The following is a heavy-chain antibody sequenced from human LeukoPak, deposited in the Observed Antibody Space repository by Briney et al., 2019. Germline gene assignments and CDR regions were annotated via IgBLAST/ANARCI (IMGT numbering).Heavy chain of an antibody. D-gene: IGHD3-3*01. CDR1: GFTVSSNY. CDR2: IYSGGST. CDR3: ARDSNGDFWSGYSDY. J-gene: IGHJ4*02. V-gene: IGHV3-66*01. Sequence: GGSLRLSCAASGFTVSSNYVSWVRQAPGKGLEWVSVIYSGGSTYYADSVKGRFTISRDNSKNTLYLQMNSLRAEDTAVYYCARDSNGDFWSGYSDYWGQGTLVTVSS.